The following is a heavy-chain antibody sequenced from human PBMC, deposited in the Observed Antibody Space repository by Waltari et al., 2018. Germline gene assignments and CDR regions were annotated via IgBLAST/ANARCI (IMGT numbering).Heavy chain of an antibody. D-gene: IGHD1-20*01. V-gene: IGHV4-34*01. J-gene: IGHJ4*02. CDR1: GGSFSGYY. CDR2: IHPSGST. Sequence: VQLQQWGAGLLKSSETLSLTCAVYGGSFSGYYGSCIRQPPGKELEWIGEIHPSGSTDYKSSLQSRVTIMLDTSKNHLSLKLTSVTAADTAVYYCARGLDNAKTGYWGQGTLVTVSS. CDR3: ARGLDNAKTGY.